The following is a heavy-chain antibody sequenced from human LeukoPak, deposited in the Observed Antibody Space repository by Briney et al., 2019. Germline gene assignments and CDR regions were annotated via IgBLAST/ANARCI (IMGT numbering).Heavy chain of an antibody. D-gene: IGHD2-15*01. J-gene: IGHJ4*02. CDR1: GFSFSSYA. CDR2: ISYDASNK. Sequence: GGSLRLSCAASGFSFSSYAMHWVRQAPGKGLEWVAVISYDASNKYYADSVKGRFTISRDNSKNTLYLQMNSLRAEDTAVYYCAKQLGYCSDGSCYFPYWGQGTLVTVSS. V-gene: IGHV3-30-3*02. CDR3: AKQLGYCSDGSCYFPY.